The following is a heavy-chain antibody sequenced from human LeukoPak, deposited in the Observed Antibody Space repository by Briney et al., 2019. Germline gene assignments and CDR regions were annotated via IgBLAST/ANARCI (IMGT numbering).Heavy chain of an antibody. CDR2: IYSGDNT. CDR3: AGRRVLDASFDY. J-gene: IGHJ4*02. CDR1: GFTVSNNY. D-gene: IGHD3-16*01. Sequence: GGSLRLSXAASGFTVSNNYMSWLRQAPGKGLEWVSVIYSGDNTYYVESVKGRFTISRDNSKNTLFLQMNRLRAEDTAVYYCAGRRVLDASFDYWGQGTLVTVSS. V-gene: IGHV3-66*02.